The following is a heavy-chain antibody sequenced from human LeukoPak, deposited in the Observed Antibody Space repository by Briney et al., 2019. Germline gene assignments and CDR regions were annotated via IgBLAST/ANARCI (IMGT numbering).Heavy chain of an antibody. CDR2: IYYSGST. CDR1: GGSISSYS. V-gene: IGHV4-59*01. J-gene: IGHJ4*02. Sequence: SETLSLTCTVSGGSISSYSWSWIRQPPGKGLEWIGYIYYSGSTNYNPSLKRRATISVDTSKNQFSLKLSSVTAADTAVYYCARGPPSSYYYDSSGLYFYWGQGTLVTVSS. CDR3: ARGPPSSYYYDSSGLYFY. D-gene: IGHD3-22*01.